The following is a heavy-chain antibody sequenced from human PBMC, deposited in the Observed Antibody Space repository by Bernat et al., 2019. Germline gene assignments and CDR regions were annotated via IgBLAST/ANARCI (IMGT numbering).Heavy chain of an antibody. CDR3: ARGRRWNPQKMKNYYYGMDV. CDR2: IYSGGST. D-gene: IGHD1-1*01. Sequence: EVQLVESGGGLIQPGGSLRLSCAASGFTVSSNYMSWVRQAPGKGLEWVSVIYSGGSTYNADSVKGRFTISRDNSKNTLYLQMNSLRAEDAAVYYCARGRRWNPQKMKNYYYGMDVWGQGTTVTVSS. V-gene: IGHV3-53*01. CDR1: GFTVSSNY. J-gene: IGHJ6*02.